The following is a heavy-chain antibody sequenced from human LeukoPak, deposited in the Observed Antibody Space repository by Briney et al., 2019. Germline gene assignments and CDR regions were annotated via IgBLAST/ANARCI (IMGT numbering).Heavy chain of an antibody. V-gene: IGHV1-3*01. Sequence: ASVKVSCKASGYTFTSYAMHWVRQAPGQRLEWMGWINAGNGNTKYSQKFQGRVTMTRNTSISTAYMELSSLRSEDTAVYYCARGRVYEGLPLSFYFDYWGQGTLVTVSS. CDR1: GYTFTSYA. CDR2: INAGNGNT. CDR3: ARGRVYEGLPLSFYFDY. J-gene: IGHJ4*02. D-gene: IGHD3-16*01.